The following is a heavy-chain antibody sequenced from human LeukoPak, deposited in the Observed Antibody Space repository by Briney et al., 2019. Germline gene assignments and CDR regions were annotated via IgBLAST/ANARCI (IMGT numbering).Heavy chain of an antibody. CDR2: IKQDGSEK. Sequence: QPGGSLRLSCAASGFTLSSYWMSWVLQAPGKGLEWVANIKQDGSEKYYVDSVKGRFTISRDNAKNSLYLQMNSLRAEDTAVYYCAKDPSGYSGYTDYWGQGTLVTVSS. D-gene: IGHD5-12*01. CDR3: AKDPSGYSGYTDY. CDR1: GFTLSSYW. V-gene: IGHV3-7*01. J-gene: IGHJ4*02.